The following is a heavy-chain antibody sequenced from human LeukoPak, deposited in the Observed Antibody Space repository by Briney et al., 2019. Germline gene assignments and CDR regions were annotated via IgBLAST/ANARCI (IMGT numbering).Heavy chain of an antibody. V-gene: IGHV4-39*07. CDR3: ARNGRSSSALDY. CDR1: GGSISSSTYY. J-gene: IGHJ4*02. CDR2: IYYSGRT. D-gene: IGHD6-13*01. Sequence: PSETLSLTCTVSGGSISSSTYYWVWIRQPPGKGLEWIGSIYYSGRTYYNPSLKSRVTMSVDTSKNQFSLKLSSVTAADTAVYYCARNGRSSSALDYWGQGTLVTVSS.